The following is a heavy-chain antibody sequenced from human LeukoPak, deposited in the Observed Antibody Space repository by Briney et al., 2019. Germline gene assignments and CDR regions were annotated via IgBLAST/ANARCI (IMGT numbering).Heavy chain of an antibody. V-gene: IGHV4-59*12. CDR2: VYNSGDT. J-gene: IGHJ4*02. CDR3: ARGQVLYYDSSGYPY. CDR1: GGSTSSDY. D-gene: IGHD3-22*01. Sequence: SETLSLTCTVSGGSTSSDYWSWIRQSPGKGLEWVGYVYNSGDTGKNPSLKSRVTILLDTSKNQFSLKLSSVTAADTAVYYCARGQVLYYDSSGYPYWGQGTLVTVSS.